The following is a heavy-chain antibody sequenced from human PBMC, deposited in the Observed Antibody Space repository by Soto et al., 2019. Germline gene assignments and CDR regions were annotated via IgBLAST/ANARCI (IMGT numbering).Heavy chain of an antibody. Sequence: ASVKVSCKASGYTFTSYGITWVRQAPGQGLEWMGWISAHNGNTDYAQKLQGRVTMTTDTSTSTAYMELRSLRSDDTAVYYCARDKSNTRITGTTMTLNYWGQGTLVTVSS. J-gene: IGHJ4*02. D-gene: IGHD1-7*01. CDR2: ISAHNGNT. CDR1: GYTFTSYG. V-gene: IGHV1-18*01. CDR3: ARDKSNTRITGTTMTLNY.